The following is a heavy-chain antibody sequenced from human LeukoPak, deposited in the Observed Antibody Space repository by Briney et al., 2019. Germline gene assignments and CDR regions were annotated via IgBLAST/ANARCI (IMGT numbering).Heavy chain of an antibody. D-gene: IGHD3-22*01. CDR2: IHSDGSTT. V-gene: IGHV3-74*01. CDR1: GITVSKYW. CDR3: AKDRMIVVVITSDYFDY. J-gene: IGHJ4*02. Sequence: GGSLRLSCAVSGITVSKYWMHWVRQVPGKGLVWVSRIHSDGSTTDYADSVKGRFTITRDSAKNTLYLQMNSLRAEDTAVYYCAKDRMIVVVITSDYFDYWGQGTLVTVSS.